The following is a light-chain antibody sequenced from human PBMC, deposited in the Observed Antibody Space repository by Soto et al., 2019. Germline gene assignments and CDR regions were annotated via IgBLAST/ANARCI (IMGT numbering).Light chain of an antibody. CDR1: HAISSY. J-gene: IGKJ2*01. CDR2: AAS. Sequence: AIRMTQSPSSLSASTGDRVTITCRASHAISSYLAWYQQKPGKAPKLLIYAASTLQSGVSLRFSGSGSGTDFTLSISSLQSEDFATYYCQQYYSYPQTFGQGTKLEI. V-gene: IGKV1-8*01. CDR3: QQYYSYPQT.